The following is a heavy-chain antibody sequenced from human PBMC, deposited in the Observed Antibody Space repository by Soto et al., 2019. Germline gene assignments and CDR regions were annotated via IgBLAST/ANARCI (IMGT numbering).Heavy chain of an antibody. CDR2: IYYSGST. Sequence: PSETLSLICTVSGGSISSYYWSWIRQPPGKGLEWIGYIYYSGSTNYNPSLKSRVTILVDTSRNQFSLKLSSVTAADTAVYYCARGGFYYGSGSYNSYYMDVWGKGTTVTVSS. V-gene: IGHV4-59*01. J-gene: IGHJ6*03. CDR3: ARGGFYYGSGSYNSYYMDV. CDR1: GGSISSYY. D-gene: IGHD3-10*01.